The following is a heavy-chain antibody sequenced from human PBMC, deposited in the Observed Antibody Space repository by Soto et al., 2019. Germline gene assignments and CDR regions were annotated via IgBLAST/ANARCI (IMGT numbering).Heavy chain of an antibody. CDR1: GFTFSSYG. Sequence: GGSLRLSCAASGFTFSSYGMHWVRQAPGKGLEWVAVIWYDGSNKYYADSVKGRFTISRDNSKNTLYLQMNSLRAEDTAVYYCARDWVGGPPGIAVAGTRGNYFDYWGQGTLVTVSS. CDR2: IWYDGSNK. J-gene: IGHJ4*02. V-gene: IGHV3-33*01. CDR3: ARDWVGGPPGIAVAGTRGNYFDY. D-gene: IGHD6-19*01.